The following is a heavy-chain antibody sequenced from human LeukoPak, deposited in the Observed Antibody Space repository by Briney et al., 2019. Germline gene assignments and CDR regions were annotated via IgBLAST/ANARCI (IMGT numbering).Heavy chain of an antibody. J-gene: IGHJ4*02. CDR2: IRSDGRST. CDR3: VRDGGDGSYSEY. Sequence: GGSLRLSCAASVFTLSRFNINWVRHAPGKGLEWISYIRSDGRSTYYADSVRGRFTISRDDAKNSLYLQMNSLRAEDTALYYCVRDGGDGSYSEYWGQGTLVTVSS. CDR1: VFTLSRFN. V-gene: IGHV3-48*01. D-gene: IGHD5-24*01.